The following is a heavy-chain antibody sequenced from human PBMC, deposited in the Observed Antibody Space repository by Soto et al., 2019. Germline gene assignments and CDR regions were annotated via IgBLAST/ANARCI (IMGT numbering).Heavy chain of an antibody. CDR3: ARDGRVVATIDYYYYYGIDV. J-gene: IGHJ6*02. Sequence: PSQTLSLTCAISGDSVSSNSAAWNWIRQSPSRGLEWLGRTYYRSKWYNDYAVSVKSRITINPDTSKNQFSLQLNSVTPEDTAVYYCARDGRVVATIDYYYYYGIDVWGQGTTVTVSS. CDR2: TYYRSKWYN. D-gene: IGHD5-12*01. CDR1: GDSVSSNSAA. V-gene: IGHV6-1*01.